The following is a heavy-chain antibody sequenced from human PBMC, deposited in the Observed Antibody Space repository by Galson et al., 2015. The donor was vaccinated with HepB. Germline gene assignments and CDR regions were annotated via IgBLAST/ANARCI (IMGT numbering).Heavy chain of an antibody. Sequence: TLSLTCTVSGGSISSGDYYWSWIRQPPGKGLEWIGYIYYSGSTYYNPSLKSRVTISVDTSKNQFSLKLSSVTAADTAVYYCARHSLLRLGELSLGTFDYWGQGTLVTVSS. CDR2: IYYSGST. D-gene: IGHD3-16*02. CDR3: ARHSLLRLGELSLGTFDY. J-gene: IGHJ4*02. CDR1: GGSISSGDYY. V-gene: IGHV4-30-4*01.